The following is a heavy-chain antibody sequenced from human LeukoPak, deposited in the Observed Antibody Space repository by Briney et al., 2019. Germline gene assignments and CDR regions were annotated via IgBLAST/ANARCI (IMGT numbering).Heavy chain of an antibody. CDR1: GDSVSSNSAA. V-gene: IGHV6-1*01. D-gene: IGHD3-10*01. CDR3: ARTYYYGSGTRGWGKKYYFDY. CDR2: TYYRSKWYN. J-gene: IGHJ4*02. Sequence: SQTLSLTCAISGDSVSSNSAAWNWIRRSPSRGLEWLGRTYYRSKWYNDYAVSVKSRITINPDTSKNQFSLQLNSVTPEDTAVYYCARTYYYGSGTRGWGKKYYFDYWGQGTLVTVSS.